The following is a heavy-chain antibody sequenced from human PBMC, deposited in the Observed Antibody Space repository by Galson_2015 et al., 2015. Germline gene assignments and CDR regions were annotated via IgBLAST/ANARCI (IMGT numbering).Heavy chain of an antibody. V-gene: IGHV3-30*01. J-gene: IGHJ4*02. CDR2: ISYDGSNK. CDR1: GFTFSSYA. Sequence: RSLRLSCAVSGFTFSSYAMHWVRQAPGKGLEWVAGISYDGSNKYYADSVKGRFTISRDNSKNTLYVQMNSLRAEDTAVYFCASGGLYSSSSPFDYWGQGTLVTVSS. CDR3: ASGGLYSSSSPFDY. D-gene: IGHD6-6*01.